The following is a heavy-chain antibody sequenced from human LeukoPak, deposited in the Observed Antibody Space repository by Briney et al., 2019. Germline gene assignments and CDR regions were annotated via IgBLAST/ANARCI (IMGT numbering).Heavy chain of an antibody. D-gene: IGHD2-2*01. Sequence: ASVKVSCKASGYTFTSYAMHWVRQAPGQRLEWMGWVNAGNGNTKYSQKFQGRVTITRDTSASTAYMELSSLRSEDTAVYCCARTVVVVPAATYYFDYWGQGTLVTVSS. CDR3: ARTVVVVPAATYYFDY. CDR2: VNAGNGNT. V-gene: IGHV1-3*01. J-gene: IGHJ4*02. CDR1: GYTFTSYA.